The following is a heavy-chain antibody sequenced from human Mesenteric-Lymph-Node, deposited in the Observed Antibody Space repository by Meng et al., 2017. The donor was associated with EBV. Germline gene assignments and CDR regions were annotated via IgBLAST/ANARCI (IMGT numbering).Heavy chain of an antibody. CDR1: GGSVSSGGNC. J-gene: IGHJ4*02. CDR3: ARRGIAEGFDF. CDR2: IYHFGST. Sequence: QLQLQHFGTGLVKPSPSLSLTCAVSGGSVSSGGNCWSWIPPQPGKGLEWIGYIYHFGSTNYNPSLKSRVTISVDRSKNQFSLNLTSMTADDTVVYYWARRGIAEGFDFWGQGTLVTVSS. V-gene: IGHV4-30-2*01.